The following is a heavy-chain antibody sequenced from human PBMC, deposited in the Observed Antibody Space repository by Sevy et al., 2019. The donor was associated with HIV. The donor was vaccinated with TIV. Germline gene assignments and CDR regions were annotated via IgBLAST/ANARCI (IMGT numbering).Heavy chain of an antibody. V-gene: IGHV3-53*01. D-gene: IGHD5-12*01. J-gene: IGHJ3*02. CDR3: ARGMARKASGAFDI. CDR1: GFTVSSNY. CDR2: IYSGGST. Sequence: GGSLRLSCAASGFTVSSNYMSWVRQAPGKGLEWVSVIYSGGSTYYADSVKGGFTISRDNSKNTLYLQMNSLIAEDTAVYYCARGMARKASGAFDIWGQGTMVTVSS.